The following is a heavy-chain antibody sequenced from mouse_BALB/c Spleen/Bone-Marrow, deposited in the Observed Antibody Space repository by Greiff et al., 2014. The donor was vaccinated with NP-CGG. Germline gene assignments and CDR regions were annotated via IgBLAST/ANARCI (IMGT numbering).Heavy chain of an antibody. CDR2: ISSGGSYT. V-gene: IGHV5-6*01. Sequence: EVKLVESGGDLVKPGGSLKLSCAASGFTFSSYGMSWVRQTPDKRLEWVATISSGGSYTYYPDSVKGRFTISRDNDKSTLYLQMSSLKSEDAAMYYYARPTTVVATGESSDYWGQGTTLTVSS. J-gene: IGHJ2*01. D-gene: IGHD1-1*01. CDR3: ARPTTVVATGESSDY. CDR1: GFTFSSYG.